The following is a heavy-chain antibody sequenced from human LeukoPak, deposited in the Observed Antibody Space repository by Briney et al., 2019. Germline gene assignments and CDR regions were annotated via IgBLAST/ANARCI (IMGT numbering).Heavy chain of an antibody. V-gene: IGHV4-39*01. CDR1: GGSISSSSYY. Sequence: SETLSLTCTVSGGSISSSSYYWGWIRQPPGKGLEWIGSIYYSGSTYYNPSLKSRVTISVDTSKNQFSLKLSSVTAADTAVYYDARPAENDAFDIWGQGTMVTVSS. CDR2: IYYSGST. CDR3: ARPAENDAFDI. J-gene: IGHJ3*02.